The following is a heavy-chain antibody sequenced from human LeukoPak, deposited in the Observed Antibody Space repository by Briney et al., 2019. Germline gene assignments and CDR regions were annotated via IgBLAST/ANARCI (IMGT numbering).Heavy chain of an antibody. CDR2: ISWASGSL. CDR1: GFTFNNFG. Sequence: GGSLRLSCEASGFTFNNFGMHWVRQVPGKGLEWVSGISWASGSLAYADSVKGRFTVSRDNAKNSLYLQMNSLRSEDMALYYCEKERQKGSSLTADGDDFDVWVHGTMVIVSS. CDR3: EKERQKGSSLTADGDDFDV. V-gene: IGHV3-9*03. J-gene: IGHJ3*01. D-gene: IGHD5-24*01.